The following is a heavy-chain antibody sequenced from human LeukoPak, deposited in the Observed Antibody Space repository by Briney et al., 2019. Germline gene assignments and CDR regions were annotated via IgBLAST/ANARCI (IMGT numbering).Heavy chain of an antibody. CDR2: ISGSGGST. Sequence: GGSLRLSCAASGFTFSSYAMSWVRQAPGKGLEWVSAISGSGGSTYYADSVKGRFTISRDNSKNTLYLQMNSLRAEDTAVYYCAKSGDYYYYYYIDVWGKGTTVTVSS. V-gene: IGHV3-23*01. D-gene: IGHD2-15*01. CDR3: AKSGDYYYYYYIDV. CDR1: GFTFSSYA. J-gene: IGHJ6*03.